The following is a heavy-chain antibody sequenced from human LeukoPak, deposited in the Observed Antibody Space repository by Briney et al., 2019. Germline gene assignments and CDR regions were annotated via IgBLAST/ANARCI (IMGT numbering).Heavy chain of an antibody. V-gene: IGHV4-4*07. Sequence: SETLSLTCTVSGGSISGYYWSWIRQPAGKGLEWIGRIYTSGSTNYNPSLKSRVTISVDTSKNQFSLKLSSVTAADTAVYYCARDGYYDSSGFDYWGQGTLVTVSS. CDR3: ARDGYYDSSGFDY. CDR2: IYTSGST. CDR1: GGSISGYY. D-gene: IGHD3-22*01. J-gene: IGHJ4*02.